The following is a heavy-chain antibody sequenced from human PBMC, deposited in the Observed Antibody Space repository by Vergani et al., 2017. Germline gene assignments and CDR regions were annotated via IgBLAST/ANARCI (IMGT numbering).Heavy chain of an antibody. Sequence: EVQLVESGGGLVQPGGSLRLSCAASGFTFSSYSMNWVRQAPGKGLEWVSYISSSSSTIYYADSVKGRFTISRDNAKNSLYLQMNSLRAEDTAVYYCARDTYDFWSSPSGPNWFDPWGQGTLVTVSS. D-gene: IGHD3-3*01. CDR2: ISSSSSTI. CDR1: GFTFSSYS. CDR3: ARDTYDFWSSPSGPNWFDP. J-gene: IGHJ5*02. V-gene: IGHV3-48*01.